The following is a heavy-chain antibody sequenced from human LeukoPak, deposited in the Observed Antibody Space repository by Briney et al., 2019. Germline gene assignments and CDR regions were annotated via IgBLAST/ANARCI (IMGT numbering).Heavy chain of an antibody. V-gene: IGHV1-69*05. CDR3: ARGITGSRRLFDY. CDR2: IIPIFGTA. J-gene: IGHJ4*02. CDR1: GYTFTGYY. D-gene: IGHD1-20*01. Sequence: ASVKVSCKASGYTFTGYYMHWVRQAPGQGLEWMGGIIPIFGTANYAQKFQGRVTITTDESTSTAYMELSSLRSEDTAVYYCARGITGSRRLFDYWGQGTLVTVSS.